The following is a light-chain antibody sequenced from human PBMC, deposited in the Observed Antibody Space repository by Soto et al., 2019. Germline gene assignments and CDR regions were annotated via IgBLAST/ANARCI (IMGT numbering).Light chain of an antibody. CDR2: GAS. Sequence: EIVLTQSPGTLSLSPGERATLSCRAIQSVSSSYLAWYQQKPGQAPRLLIYGASSRATGIPDRFSGSGSGTDFTLTISRLEPEDFAVYYCQQYGSSLGITFGQGTRLEIK. V-gene: IGKV3-20*01. CDR3: QQYGSSLGIT. CDR1: QSVSSSY. J-gene: IGKJ5*01.